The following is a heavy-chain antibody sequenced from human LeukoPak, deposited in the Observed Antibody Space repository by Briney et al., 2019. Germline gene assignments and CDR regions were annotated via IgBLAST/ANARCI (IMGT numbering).Heavy chain of an antibody. CDR1: GGSFSGYY. CDR2: IYYSGST. V-gene: IGHV4-59*01. Sequence: PSETLSLTCAVYGGSFSGYYWSWIRQPPGKGLEWIGYIYYSGSTNYNPSLKSRVTISVDTSKNQFSLKLSSVTAADTAVYYCASSGSDYYDSRFYYYGMDVWGQGTTVTVSS. J-gene: IGHJ6*02. D-gene: IGHD3-22*01. CDR3: ASSGSDYYDSRFYYYGMDV.